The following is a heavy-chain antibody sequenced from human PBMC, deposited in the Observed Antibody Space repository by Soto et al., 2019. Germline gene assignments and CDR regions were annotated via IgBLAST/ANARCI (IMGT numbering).Heavy chain of an antibody. V-gene: IGHV3-74*03. CDR1: VLTFGRYW. D-gene: IGHD2-21*01. CDR2: INTDGSVA. CDR3: VRDMQLWRLDS. J-gene: IGHJ5*01. Sequence: SLRLSFAASVLTFGRYWMHWFRQAPGKGLVWVSRINTDGSVAMYVDSVKGRFTISRDNAKNTLYLHMNSLRAEDTAVYYCVRDMQLWRLDSWGQGTTVTVSS.